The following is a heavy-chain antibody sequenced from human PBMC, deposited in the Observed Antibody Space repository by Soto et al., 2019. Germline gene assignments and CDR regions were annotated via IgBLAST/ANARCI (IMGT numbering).Heavy chain of an antibody. Sequence: PSETLSLTCIVSGGSVGSGAYYWSWIRPPQGRALEWIGYIQYSGDTNYNSSLKSRVTISVDRSRNRFSLKLTSVTAADTAFYYCARHDYSDRTFDLWGQGTKVTVSS. D-gene: IGHD3-22*01. CDR3: ARHDYSDRTFDL. J-gene: IGHJ3*01. CDR1: GGSVGSGAYY. V-gene: IGHV4-61*08. CDR2: IQYSGDT.